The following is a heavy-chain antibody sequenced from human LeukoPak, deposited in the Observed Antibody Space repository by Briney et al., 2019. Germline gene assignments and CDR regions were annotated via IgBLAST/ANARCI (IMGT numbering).Heavy chain of an antibody. J-gene: IGHJ6*02. CDR1: GHTFTSYG. CDR2: ISAYNGNT. D-gene: IGHD6-19*01. V-gene: IGHV1-18*01. CDR3: ARAYRIAVAGNYYYGMDV. Sequence: GASVKVSCKASGHTFTSYGISWVRQAPGQGLEWMGWISAYNGNTNYAQKLQGRVTMTTDTSTSTAYMELRSLRSDDTAVYYCARAYRIAVAGNYYYGMDVWGQGTTVTVSS.